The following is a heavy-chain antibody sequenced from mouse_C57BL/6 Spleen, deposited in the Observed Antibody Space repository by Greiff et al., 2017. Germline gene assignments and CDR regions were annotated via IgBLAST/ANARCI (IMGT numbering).Heavy chain of an antibody. J-gene: IGHJ1*03. CDR1: GYTFTSYW. Sequence: QVQLQQPGAELVRPGSSVKLSCKASGYTFTSYWMHWVKQRPIQGLEWIGNIDPSDSETHYNQKFKDKATLTVDKSSSTAYMQLSSLTSEDSAVYYCARWLGGWYFGVWGTGTTVTVSS. D-gene: IGHD2-2*01. CDR3: ARWLGGWYFGV. V-gene: IGHV1-52*01. CDR2: IDPSDSET.